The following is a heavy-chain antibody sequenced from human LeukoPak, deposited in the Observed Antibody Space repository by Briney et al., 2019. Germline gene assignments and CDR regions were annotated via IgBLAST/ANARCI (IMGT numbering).Heavy chain of an antibody. V-gene: IGHV4-39*01. CDR1: EFTFSNYA. Sequence: PGGSLRLSCAASEFTFSNYAMSWVRQAPGKGLEWIGSIYYSGSTYYNPSLKSRVTISVDTSKNQFSLKLSSVTAADTAVYYCARRFSWYDYWGQGTLVTVSS. J-gene: IGHJ4*02. CDR2: IYYSGST. D-gene: IGHD6-13*01. CDR3: ARRFSWYDY.